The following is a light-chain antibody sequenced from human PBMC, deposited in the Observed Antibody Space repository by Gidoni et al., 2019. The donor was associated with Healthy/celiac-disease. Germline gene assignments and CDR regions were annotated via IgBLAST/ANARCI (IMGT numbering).Light chain of an antibody. CDR2: AAS. Sequence: DIQMTQSPSSLSASVGDRVTITCRASQSISSYLNGYQQKPVKAPKLLIYAASSLQSGVPSRFSGSGSGTDCTLTISSLQPEDVATYYCQQSYSTTWTFGQGTKVEIK. J-gene: IGKJ1*01. V-gene: IGKV1-39*01. CDR1: QSISSY. CDR3: QQSYSTTWT.